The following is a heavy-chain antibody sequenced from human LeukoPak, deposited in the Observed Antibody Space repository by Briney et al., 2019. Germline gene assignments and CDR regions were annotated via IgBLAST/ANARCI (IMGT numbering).Heavy chain of an antibody. V-gene: IGHV1-8*01. J-gene: IGHJ4*02. CDR3: ARGANFYSSGWYYFDY. CDR1: GYTFTSYD. D-gene: IGHD6-19*01. Sequence: GASVTVSCKASGYTFTSYDINWVRQAPGQGLEWMGWMNPNSGNTGYAQKFQGRVTMTRNTSISTAYMELSSLRSEDTAVYYCARGANFYSSGWYYFDYWGQGTLVTVSS. CDR2: MNPNSGNT.